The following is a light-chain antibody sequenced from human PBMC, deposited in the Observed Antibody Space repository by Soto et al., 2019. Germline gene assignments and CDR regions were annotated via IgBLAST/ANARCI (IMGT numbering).Light chain of an antibody. Sequence: EIVMTQSPATLSVSPGETATLSRMASQRVGINLAWYQQKPGQAPRLLIYSASTRASGIPDRFSGSGSGTEFTLTISSLQSEDFAFFYCQQYDGWPRTFGQGTKVDIK. CDR2: SAS. V-gene: IGKV3-15*01. CDR3: QQYDGWPRT. CDR1: QRVGIN. J-gene: IGKJ1*01.